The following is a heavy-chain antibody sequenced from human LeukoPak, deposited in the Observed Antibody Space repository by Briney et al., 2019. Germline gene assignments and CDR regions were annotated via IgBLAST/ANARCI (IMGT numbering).Heavy chain of an antibody. V-gene: IGHV1-46*01. Sequence: VASVRVSCMASGYTFTSYYMYWVRQAPGQGLEWMGIINPSGGRTSYAQKFQGRVTMTRETSPSTVYMELSSLRSEETAVYYCARDQHDILTGYNLDYSGQGTLVTFSS. D-gene: IGHD3-9*01. J-gene: IGHJ4*02. CDR1: GYTFTSYY. CDR2: INPSGGRT. CDR3: ARDQHDILTGYNLDY.